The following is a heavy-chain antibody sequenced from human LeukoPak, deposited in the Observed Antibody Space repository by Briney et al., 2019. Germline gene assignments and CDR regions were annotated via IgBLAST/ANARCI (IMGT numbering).Heavy chain of an antibody. CDR3: ARPEGATHAFDI. CDR1: GGTLSSYA. Sequence: SVKVSCKASGGTLSSYAISWVRQAPRQGLEWMGGIIPIFGTANYAQKFQGRVTITTDESTSTAYMELSSLRSEDTAVYYCARPEGATHAFDIWGQGTMVTVSS. CDR2: IIPIFGTA. J-gene: IGHJ3*02. V-gene: IGHV1-69*05. D-gene: IGHD2-15*01.